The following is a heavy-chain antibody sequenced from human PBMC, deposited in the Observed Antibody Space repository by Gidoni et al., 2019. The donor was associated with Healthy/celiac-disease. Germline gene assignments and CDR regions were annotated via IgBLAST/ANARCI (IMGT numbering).Heavy chain of an antibody. Sequence: VQLVESGVVVVQPGESLRLPYAESVFTSSRSGMHWVRQAPGKGLAWVAGIWYDGSNKYYADSVKGRFTISRDNSKNTLYLQMNSLRAEDTAVYYCARDLQWLVRWYFDLWGRGTLVTVSS. CDR3: ARDLQWLVRWYFDL. CDR2: IWYDGSNK. V-gene: IGHV3-33*01. D-gene: IGHD6-19*01. CDR1: VFTSSRSG. J-gene: IGHJ2*01.